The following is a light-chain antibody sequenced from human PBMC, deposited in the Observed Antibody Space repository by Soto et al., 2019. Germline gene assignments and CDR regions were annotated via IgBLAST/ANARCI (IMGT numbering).Light chain of an antibody. CDR1: QSVSSW. V-gene: IGKV1-5*01. Sequence: DIQMTQSPSTLSASVGDRVTITCRASQSVSSWLAWYQQRPGKAPKLLIYDASSLESGVPSRFSGSGSGTESTLPISSPQPDDFATYYCHQYNSYSPTFGQGTTLEIK. CDR2: DAS. CDR3: HQYNSYSPT. J-gene: IGKJ2*01.